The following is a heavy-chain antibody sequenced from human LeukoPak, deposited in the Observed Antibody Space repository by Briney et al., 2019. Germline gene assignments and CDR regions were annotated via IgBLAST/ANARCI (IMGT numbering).Heavy chain of an antibody. Sequence: SETLSLTCTVSGGSISSRDFYWGWIRQPPGTGLEWIGTIYYSGTTYYNPSLKSRVTISVDTSKNQFSLNLGSVTAADTAMYYCARQGRYFAWFDPWGQGTLVTVSS. CDR2: IYYSGTT. D-gene: IGHD3-9*01. V-gene: IGHV4-39*01. CDR3: ARQGRYFAWFDP. J-gene: IGHJ5*02. CDR1: GGSISSRDFY.